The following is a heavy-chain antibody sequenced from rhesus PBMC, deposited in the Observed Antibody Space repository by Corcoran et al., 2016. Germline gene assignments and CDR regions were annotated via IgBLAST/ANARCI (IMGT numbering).Heavy chain of an antibody. D-gene: IGHD3-3*01. V-gene: IGHV4-81*01. CDR2: LDGNSAGT. Sequence: QVQLQESGPGLVKPSETLSRTCTVSGGSISGYYWSWIRQTPGKGLEWIGDLDGNSAGTNYNPSLKSRVTISKDTSKNQFSLKLSSVTAADTAVYYCARVSITIFGLVIIPAAYFDYWGQGVLVTVSS. CDR3: ARVSITIFGLVIIPAAYFDY. CDR1: GGSISGYY. J-gene: IGHJ4*01.